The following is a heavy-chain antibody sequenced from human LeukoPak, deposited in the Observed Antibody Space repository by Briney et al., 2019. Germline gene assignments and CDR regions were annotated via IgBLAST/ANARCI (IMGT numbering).Heavy chain of an antibody. J-gene: IGHJ4*02. Sequence: LGESLKISCKGSGYSFTSYWIGWVRQMPGKGLEWMGIIYPGDSDTRYSPSFQGQVTISADKSISTAYLQWSSLKASGTAMYYCARLADIVVVPAAIRIFDYWGQGTLVTVSS. CDR1: GYSFTSYW. CDR3: ARLADIVVVPAAIRIFDY. D-gene: IGHD2-2*02. CDR2: IYPGDSDT. V-gene: IGHV5-51*01.